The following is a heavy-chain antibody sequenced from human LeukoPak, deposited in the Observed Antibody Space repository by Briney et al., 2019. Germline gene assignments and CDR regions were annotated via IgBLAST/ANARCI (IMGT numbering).Heavy chain of an antibody. CDR3: ARYYYDSSGKQRAFDI. D-gene: IGHD3-22*01. Sequence: ASVKVSCTASGYTFTGYYIHWVRQATGQGLEWMGWINPNSGGTNYAQKFQGRVTMTRDTSISTAYVELIRLRSEDTAVYYCARYYYDSSGKQRAFDIWGQGTMVTVSS. CDR1: GYTFTGYY. V-gene: IGHV1-2*02. J-gene: IGHJ3*02. CDR2: INPNSGGT.